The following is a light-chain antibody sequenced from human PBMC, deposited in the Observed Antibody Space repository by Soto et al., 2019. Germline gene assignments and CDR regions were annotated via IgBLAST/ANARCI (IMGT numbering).Light chain of an antibody. J-gene: IGKJ5*01. V-gene: IGKV3-11*01. CDR1: QRLGSK. Sequence: EILLAQSQAPLSLSPGEGATLSGRASQRLGSKLSWFQQHPGQAPRLLXYAXSNRATGSPARLSGSGSGTDFTVTISSLDPEDFAVYYCQQRSSWTSTFGPGTRLEIK. CDR3: QQRSSWTST. CDR2: AXS.